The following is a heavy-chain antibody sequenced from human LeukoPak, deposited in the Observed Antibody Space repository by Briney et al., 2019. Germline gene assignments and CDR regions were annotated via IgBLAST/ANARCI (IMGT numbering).Heavy chain of an antibody. Sequence: SVKVSCKASGGTFSSYAISWVRRAPGQGLEWMGGIIPIFGTANYAQKFQGRVTITADESTSTAYMELSSLRSEDTAVYYCARDRAVAGPVDAFDIWGQGTMVTVSS. V-gene: IGHV1-69*13. J-gene: IGHJ3*02. D-gene: IGHD6-19*01. CDR1: GGTFSSYA. CDR3: ARDRAVAGPVDAFDI. CDR2: IIPIFGTA.